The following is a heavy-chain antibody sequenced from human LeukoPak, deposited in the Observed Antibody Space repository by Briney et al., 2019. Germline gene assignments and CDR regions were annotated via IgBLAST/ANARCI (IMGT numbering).Heavy chain of an antibody. CDR3: AKDLVVGATAFDY. Sequence: GGSLRLSCAASGFTFSSYGMHWVRQAPGKGLEWVAFIRYDGSNKYYADSVKGRFTISRDNSKNTLYLQMNSLRAEDTAVYYCAKDLVVGATAFDYWGQGTLVTVSS. CDR2: IRYDGSNK. J-gene: IGHJ4*02. V-gene: IGHV3-30*02. D-gene: IGHD1-26*01. CDR1: GFTFSSYG.